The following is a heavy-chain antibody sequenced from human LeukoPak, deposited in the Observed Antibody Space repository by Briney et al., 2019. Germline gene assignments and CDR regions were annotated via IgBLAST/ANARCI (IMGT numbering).Heavy chain of an antibody. V-gene: IGHV4-4*08. CDR1: GFTFSSYS. Sequence: KPGGSLRLSCAASGFTFSSYSMNWVRQAPGKGLEWIGRIYTSGSTNYNPSLKSRVTISVDTSKNQFSLKLSSVTAADTAVYYCARGRWPQFFDYWGQGTLVTVSS. D-gene: IGHD5-24*01. J-gene: IGHJ4*02. CDR2: IYTSGST. CDR3: ARGRWPQFFDY.